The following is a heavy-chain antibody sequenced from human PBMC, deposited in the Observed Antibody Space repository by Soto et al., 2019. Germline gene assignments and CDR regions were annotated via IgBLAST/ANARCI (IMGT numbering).Heavy chain of an antibody. CDR1: GGSFSGYY. Sequence: PEETLSLTCAVYGGSFSGYYWSWIRQPPGKGLEWIGEINHSGSTNYNPSLKSRVTISVDTSKNQFSLKLSSMTAADTVVYYRARWRNTIFGGVVKTGPHKKKYGMDVWGQGTTVTVSS. V-gene: IGHV4-34*01. D-gene: IGHD3-3*01. CDR3: ARWRNTIFGGVVKTGPHKKKYGMDV. CDR2: INHSGST. J-gene: IGHJ6*02.